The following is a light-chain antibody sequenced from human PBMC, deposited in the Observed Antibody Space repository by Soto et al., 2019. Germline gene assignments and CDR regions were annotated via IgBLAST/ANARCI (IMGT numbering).Light chain of an antibody. CDR1: QSVSGSY. V-gene: IGKV3-20*01. CDR2: GAS. Sequence: EIVLTQSPGTLSLSPGERATLSCRASQSVSGSYLAWYQQKPGQAPRLLIYGASSRATGIPDRFSGSGSGTDFALTISRLEPEEFAVYYCQQYGSSQFTFGPGTKVDIK. CDR3: QQYGSSQFT. J-gene: IGKJ3*01.